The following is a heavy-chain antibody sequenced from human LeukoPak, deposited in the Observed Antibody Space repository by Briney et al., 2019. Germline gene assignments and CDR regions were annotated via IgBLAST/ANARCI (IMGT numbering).Heavy chain of an antibody. Sequence: ASVKVSCKASGGTFSSYAISWVRQAPGQGLERMGGIIPIFGTANYAQKFQGRVTITADESTSTAYMELSSLRSEDTAVYYCAIRNWGHFDYWGQGTLVTVSS. D-gene: IGHD7-27*01. CDR3: AIRNWGHFDY. CDR2: IIPIFGTA. V-gene: IGHV1-69*13. CDR1: GGTFSSYA. J-gene: IGHJ4*02.